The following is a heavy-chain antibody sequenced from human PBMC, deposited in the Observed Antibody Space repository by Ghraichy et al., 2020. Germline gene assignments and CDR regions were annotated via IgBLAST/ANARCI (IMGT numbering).Heavy chain of an antibody. J-gene: IGHJ4*02. V-gene: IGHV4-59*01. CDR3: ARDRGSPWGFDY. Sequence: SETLSLTCTVSGGSISSYYWSWIRQPPGKGLEWIGYIYYSGSTNYNPSLKSRVTISVDTSKNQFSLKLSSVTAADTAVYYCARDRGSPWGFDYWGQGTLVTVSS. CDR2: IYYSGST. D-gene: IGHD1-26*01. CDR1: GGSISSYY.